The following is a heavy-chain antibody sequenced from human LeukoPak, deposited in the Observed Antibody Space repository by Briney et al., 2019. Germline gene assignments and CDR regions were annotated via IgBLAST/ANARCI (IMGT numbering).Heavy chain of an antibody. CDR3: ARTHPYDFWSGYYRQLFPYFDY. Sequence: KTSETLSLTCAVYGGSFSGYYWSWIRQPPGKGLEWIGEINHSGSTNYNPSPKSRVTISVDTSKNQFSLKLSSVTAADTAVYYCARTHPYDFWSGYYRQLFPYFDYWGQGTLVTVSS. V-gene: IGHV4-34*01. CDR2: INHSGST. D-gene: IGHD3-3*01. J-gene: IGHJ4*02. CDR1: GGSFSGYY.